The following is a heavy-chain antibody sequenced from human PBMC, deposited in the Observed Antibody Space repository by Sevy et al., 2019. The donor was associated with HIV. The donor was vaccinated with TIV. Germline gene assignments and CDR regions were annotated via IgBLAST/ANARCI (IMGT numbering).Heavy chain of an antibody. CDR3: AREGVDFWSGPVDFYYGMDV. CDR1: GFDFSRYL. D-gene: IGHD3-3*01. J-gene: IGHJ6*02. Sequence: GGSLRLSCAASGFDFSRYLMHWVRQVPGKGLVWVSQIKHDGSSTTYADSVKGRFSVSRDNANNTLYLQMNGLRAEDTAVYYCAREGVDFWSGPVDFYYGMDVWGQGATVTVSS. V-gene: IGHV3-74*01. CDR2: IKHDGSST.